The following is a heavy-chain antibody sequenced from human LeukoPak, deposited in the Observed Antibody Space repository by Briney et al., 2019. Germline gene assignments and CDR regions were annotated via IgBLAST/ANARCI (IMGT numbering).Heavy chain of an antibody. CDR2: LNPNNGGT. Sequence: ASVKVSFKASGYTFSGYFMHWVRQAPGQGLEWMGWLNPNNGGTNYAQRFQGRVTMTRDTSISTAYMELSRLTSDDTAVYFCARGAEYGSFAYWGQGTLVTVSS. CDR1: GYTFSGYF. V-gene: IGHV1-2*02. J-gene: IGHJ4*02. D-gene: IGHD2-2*01. CDR3: ARGAEYGSFAY.